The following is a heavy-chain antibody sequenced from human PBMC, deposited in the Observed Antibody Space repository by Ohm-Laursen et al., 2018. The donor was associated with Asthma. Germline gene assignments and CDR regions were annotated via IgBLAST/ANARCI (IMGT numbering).Heavy chain of an antibody. CDR1: GYTFTSYY. CDR2: INPSGGST. CDR3: ARDGYYDSSGDYYGMDV. Sequence: VSSVKVSCKASGYTFTSYYMHWVRQAPGQGLEWMGIINPSGGSTSYAQKFQGRVTMTRDTSTSTVYMELSSLRSEDTAVYYCARDGYYDSSGDYYGMDVWGQGTTVTVSS. D-gene: IGHD3-22*01. V-gene: IGHV1-46*01. J-gene: IGHJ6*02.